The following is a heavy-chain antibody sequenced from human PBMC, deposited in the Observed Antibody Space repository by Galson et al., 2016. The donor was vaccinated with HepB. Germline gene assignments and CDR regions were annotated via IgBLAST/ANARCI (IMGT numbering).Heavy chain of an antibody. Sequence: SETLSLTCAVSGGSVYTSNWWTWVRQPPGRGLEWIGDTYHTGTTFYNPSLQSRFTISLDKSRNHLSLRATSVTLADTAVYFCARNPDLGDYRPYHYNGLDVWGHGTTVVVSS. CDR3: ARNPDLGDYRPYHYNGLDV. CDR1: GGSVYTSNW. V-gene: IGHV4-4*02. CDR2: TYHTGTT. D-gene: IGHD4-17*01. J-gene: IGHJ6*02.